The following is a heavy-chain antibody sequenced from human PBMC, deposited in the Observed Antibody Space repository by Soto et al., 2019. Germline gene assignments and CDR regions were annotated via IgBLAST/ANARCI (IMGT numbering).Heavy chain of an antibody. D-gene: IGHD3-22*01. CDR3: ARETYYYDSSGYSRDYYFDY. CDR1: GGSISSYY. V-gene: IGHV4-59*13. Sequence: PSETLSLTCTVSGGSISSYYWSWIRQPPGKGLEWIGYIYYSGSTNYNPSLKSRVTISVDTSKNQFSLKLSSVTAADTAVYYCARETYYYDSSGYSRDYYFDYWGQGTLVTVAS. CDR2: IYYSGST. J-gene: IGHJ4*02.